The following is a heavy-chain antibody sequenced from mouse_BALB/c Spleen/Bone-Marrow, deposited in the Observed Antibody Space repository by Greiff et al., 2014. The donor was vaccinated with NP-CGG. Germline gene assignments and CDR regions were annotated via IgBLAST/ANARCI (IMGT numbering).Heavy chain of an antibody. CDR2: IDPSDSET. V-gene: IGHV1-69*02. CDR1: GYTFTDYW. Sequence: VQLQQSGAELVKPGAPVKLSCKASGYTFTDYWMNWVKQRPGRGLEWIGRIDPSDSETHYNQKFKDKATLTVDKSSTTAYIQLSNLTPEDSAVYYCARTAYWGQGTLVTVSA. CDR3: ARTAY. J-gene: IGHJ3*01.